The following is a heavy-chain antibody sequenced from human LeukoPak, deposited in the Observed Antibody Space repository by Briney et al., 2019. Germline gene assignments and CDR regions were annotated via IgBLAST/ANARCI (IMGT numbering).Heavy chain of an antibody. Sequence: QSGGSLRLSCVASGFSFNTYGMSWVRQAPGKGLEWVSSINTNGRETHYTDSVKGRFTVSRDNSKNTMHLQMNSLRAEDTALYFGAQDHDNADYYYHLDPWGQGPL. CDR2: INTNGRET. CDR3: AQDHDNADYYYHLDP. CDR1: GFSFNTYG. D-gene: IGHD2-21*02. J-gene: IGHJ5*02. V-gene: IGHV3-23*01.